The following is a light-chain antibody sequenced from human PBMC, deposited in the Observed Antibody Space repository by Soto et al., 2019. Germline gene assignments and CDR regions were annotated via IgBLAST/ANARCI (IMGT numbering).Light chain of an antibody. J-gene: IGKJ4*01. CDR2: GAS. CDR1: QLISSW. V-gene: IGKV1-12*01. Sequence: IQMTQSPSSVSASVGDSVTITCRASQLISSWLAWYQVKPGKAPKLLIYGASNRESGVPSRFSGSESGTPFTLTINSLQPEDSATYYCQQASSFPLTFGGGTTVEI. CDR3: QQASSFPLT.